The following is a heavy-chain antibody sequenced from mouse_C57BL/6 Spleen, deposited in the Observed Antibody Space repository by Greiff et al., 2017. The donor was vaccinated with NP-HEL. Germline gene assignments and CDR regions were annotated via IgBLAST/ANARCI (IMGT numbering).Heavy chain of an antibody. CDR3: ARGSTMVAPWDY. CDR2: IYPSDSET. J-gene: IGHJ2*01. CDR1: GYTFTSYW. D-gene: IGHD2-2*01. V-gene: IGHV1-61*01. Sequence: QVQLQQPGAELVRPGSSVKLSCKASGYTFTSYWMDWVKQRPGQGLEWIGNIYPSDSETHYNQKFKDKATLTVDKSSSTAYMQLSSLTSEDSAVYYCARGSTMVAPWDYGGQGTTLTVSS.